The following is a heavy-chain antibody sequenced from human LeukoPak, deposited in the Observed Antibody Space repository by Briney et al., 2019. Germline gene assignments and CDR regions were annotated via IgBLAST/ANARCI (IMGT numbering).Heavy chain of an antibody. V-gene: IGHV4-30-4*01. CDR3: ARAKRRDFISDFELLWLTDWFDP. Sequence: SETLSLTCTVSGGSISSGDYYWSWIRQPPGKVLEWIGHIHYGGSTSYKSSLKSRVTLSVDTSNNHFSLKLKSVTAADTAVYSCARAKRRDFISDFELLWLTDWFDPWGQGTLVTVSS. D-gene: IGHD3-10*01. CDR2: IHYGGST. CDR1: GGSISSGDYY. J-gene: IGHJ5*02.